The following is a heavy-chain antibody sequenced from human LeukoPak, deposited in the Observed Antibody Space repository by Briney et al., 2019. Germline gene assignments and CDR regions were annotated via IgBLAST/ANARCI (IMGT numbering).Heavy chain of an antibody. Sequence: SETLSLTCTVSGDSISTSSYFWGWIRQPPGKGLEWIGTFQYIGSTYYNPSLKSRVTISVDTSKNQFSLKLNSVTAADTAVYYCVRHYGPWGQGTLVTVSS. J-gene: IGHJ4*02. CDR2: FQYIGST. D-gene: IGHD3-10*01. CDR3: VRHYGP. V-gene: IGHV4-39*01. CDR1: GDSISTSSYF.